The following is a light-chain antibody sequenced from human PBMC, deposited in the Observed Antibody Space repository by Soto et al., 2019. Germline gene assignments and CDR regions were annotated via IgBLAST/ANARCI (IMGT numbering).Light chain of an antibody. CDR3: QQYNDWPPLS. Sequence: EIVMTQSPATLSVSPGERATISCRASQSVSSNLAWYQQKPGQAPRLLIYGASTRATGIPARFSGSGSGTEFTLTVSSVQSEDFAVYYCQQYNDWPPLSFGGGTKVEIK. CDR2: GAS. CDR1: QSVSSN. V-gene: IGKV3-15*01. J-gene: IGKJ4*01.